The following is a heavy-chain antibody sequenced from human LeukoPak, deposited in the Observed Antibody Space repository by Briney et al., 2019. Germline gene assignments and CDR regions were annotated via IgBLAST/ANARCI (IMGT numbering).Heavy chain of an antibody. D-gene: IGHD2-2*01. V-gene: IGHV4-39*07. CDR3: ARGHCSSTSCYRWEIWFDP. CDR1: GGSMNINNYY. J-gene: IGHJ5*02. CDR2: IYYTGTT. Sequence: SETLSLTCTVSGGSMNINNYYWAWIRQSPGKGLEWLGSIYYTGTTYYNPSLDHRVTISVDTSKNQFSLRLSFVTAADTAVYYCARGHCSSTSCYRWEIWFDPWGQGTLVTVSS.